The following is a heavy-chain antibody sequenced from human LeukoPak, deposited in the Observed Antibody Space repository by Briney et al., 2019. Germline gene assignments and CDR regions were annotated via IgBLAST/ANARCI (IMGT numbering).Heavy chain of an antibody. CDR1: GGSISSSSYY. D-gene: IGHD1-7*01. J-gene: IGHJ5*02. CDR3: ARHPNYPSNWFDP. V-gene: IGHV4-39*01. CDR2: IYYSGST. Sequence: SETLSLTCTVSGGSISSSSYYWGWIRQPPGKGLEWIGSIYYSGSTYYNPSLKSRVTISVDTSKNQFSLKLSSVTAADTAVYYYARHPNYPSNWFDPWGQGTLVTVSS.